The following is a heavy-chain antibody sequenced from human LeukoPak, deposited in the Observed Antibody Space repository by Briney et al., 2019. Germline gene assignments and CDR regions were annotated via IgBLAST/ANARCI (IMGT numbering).Heavy chain of an antibody. Sequence: GGSLRLSCAASGFNFSSYGIHWVRQAPGKGLEWVSDIRYDGSNKDYADSVKGRFTISRDNSKNTLYLLMNSLRAEDTAIYYCAKDSGSSGWSGGFGYWGQGTLVTVSS. V-gene: IGHV3-30*02. CDR3: AKDSGSSGWSGGFGY. CDR1: GFNFSSYG. D-gene: IGHD6-19*01. J-gene: IGHJ4*02. CDR2: IRYDGSNK.